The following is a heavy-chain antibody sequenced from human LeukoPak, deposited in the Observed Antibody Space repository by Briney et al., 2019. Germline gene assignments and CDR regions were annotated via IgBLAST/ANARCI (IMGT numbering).Heavy chain of an antibody. CDR2: INPNSGGT. Sequence: ASVKVSCKASGYTFTGYYMHWVRQAPGQGLEWMGWINPNSGGTNYAQKFQGRVTMTRDTSISTVYMELSRLRSDDTAVYYCARDGDSSGWRGGWDDYWGQGTLVIVSS. V-gene: IGHV1-2*02. D-gene: IGHD6-19*01. CDR1: GYTFTGYY. CDR3: ARDGDSSGWRGGWDDY. J-gene: IGHJ4*02.